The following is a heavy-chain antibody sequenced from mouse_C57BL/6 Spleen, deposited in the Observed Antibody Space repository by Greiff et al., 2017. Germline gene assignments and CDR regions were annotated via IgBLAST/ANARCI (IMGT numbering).Heavy chain of an antibody. V-gene: IGHV2-4*01. CDR3: AKNYYYGSSFDY. J-gene: IGHJ2*01. CDR2: IWSGGST. CDR1: GFSLTSYG. D-gene: IGHD1-1*01. Sequence: VMLVESGPGLVQPSQSLSITCTVSGFSLTSYGVHWVRQPPGKGLEWLGVIWSGGSTDYNAAFISRLSISKDNSKSQVFFKMNSLQADDTAIYYCAKNYYYGSSFDYWGQGTTLTVSS.